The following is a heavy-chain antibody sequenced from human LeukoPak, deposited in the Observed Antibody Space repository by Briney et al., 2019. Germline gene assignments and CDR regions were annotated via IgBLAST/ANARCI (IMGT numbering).Heavy chain of an antibody. V-gene: IGHV3-74*01. CDR3: ARDHTIRWFGELLPLDY. CDR1: GFSLSSYW. Sequence: PGGSLRLACAASGFSLSSYWMHWVRQAPGKRLVWVSRINSIGSSTSYADSVKGRFTISRDNAKITLYLKMNSLRAEDTDLYSCARDHTIRWFGELLPLDYWGQGTLVTVSS. CDR2: INSIGSST. D-gene: IGHD3-10*01. J-gene: IGHJ4*02.